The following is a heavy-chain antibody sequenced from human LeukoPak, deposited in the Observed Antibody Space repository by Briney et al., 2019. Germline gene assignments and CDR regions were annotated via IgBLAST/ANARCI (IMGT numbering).Heavy chain of an antibody. CDR2: IYHSGST. CDR1: GGSISSGGYY. J-gene: IGHJ3*02. V-gene: IGHV4-30-2*01. D-gene: IGHD2-2*01. Sequence: SETLSLTCTVSGGSISSGGYYWSWIRQPPGKGLEWIGYIYHSGSTYYNPSLKSRVTISVDRSKNQFSLKLSSVTAADTAVYYCARDQGMIVVVPAARGGAFDIWGQGTMVTVSS. CDR3: ARDQGMIVVVPAARGGAFDI.